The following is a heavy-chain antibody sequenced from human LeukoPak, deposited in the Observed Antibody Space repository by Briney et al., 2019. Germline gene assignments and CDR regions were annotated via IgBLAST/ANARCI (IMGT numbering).Heavy chain of an antibody. V-gene: IGHV4-59*01. CDR2: ISYSGST. Sequence: AETLSLTCTVSGGSISNYYWGWIRQPPGKGLEWVGYISYSGSTNYNPSLKSRVTISLATSKSQFSLKLSSVTAADTAVYYCVREYCSGGSCSGLNWFDPWGQGTLVTVSS. CDR1: GGSISNYY. D-gene: IGHD2-15*01. J-gene: IGHJ5*02. CDR3: VREYCSGGSCSGLNWFDP.